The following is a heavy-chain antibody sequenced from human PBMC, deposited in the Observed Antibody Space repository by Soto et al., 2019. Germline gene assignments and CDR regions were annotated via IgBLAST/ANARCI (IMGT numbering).Heavy chain of an antibody. Sequence: SETLSLTCTVSADSISRGAAGSYWTWIRQVPGKGLEWVGYIYYNGKTYYNPSLKSRPTISIEPSDNQFSLKLTSVTAADTAIYFCASGHDANKVRYWGQGTLVTVSS. CDR3: ASGHDANKVRY. V-gene: IGHV4-31*03. CDR2: IYYNGKT. CDR1: ADSISRGAAGSY. J-gene: IGHJ4*02. D-gene: IGHD1-1*01.